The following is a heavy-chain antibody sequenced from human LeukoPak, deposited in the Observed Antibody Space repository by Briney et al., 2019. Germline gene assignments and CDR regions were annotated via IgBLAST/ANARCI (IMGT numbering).Heavy chain of an antibody. CDR3: ARDRRYCSTTSCYAWPYFFGMDV. J-gene: IGHJ6*02. V-gene: IGHV3-30*03. Sequence: GGPLRLSCAASGYSFISYGVHWVRQSPGKGVEWVADIAHDDINQYYADSVRGRLTISRDRSNYTLYMQMDSLTPEETAVYYCARDRRYCSTTSCYAWPYFFGMDVWGQGTTVTVS. CDR2: IAHDDINQ. CDR1: GYSFISYG. D-gene: IGHD2-2*01.